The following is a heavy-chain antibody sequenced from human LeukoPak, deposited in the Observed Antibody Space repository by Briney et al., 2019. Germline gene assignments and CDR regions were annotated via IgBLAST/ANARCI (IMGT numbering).Heavy chain of an antibody. CDR1: GFTFDDYA. J-gene: IGHJ4*02. Sequence: GGSLRLSRAASGFTFDDYAMHWVRQASGKGLEWVSHITWDGGSTHYADSVEGRFTISRDNRENSLYLQLNSLRTEDTALYYCAKGNILTGPPDSWGQGTLVTVSS. V-gene: IGHV3-43D*03. CDR3: AKGNILTGPPDS. D-gene: IGHD3-9*01. CDR2: ITWDGGST.